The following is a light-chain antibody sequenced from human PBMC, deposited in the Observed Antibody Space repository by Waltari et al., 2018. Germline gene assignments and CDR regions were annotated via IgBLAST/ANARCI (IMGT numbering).Light chain of an antibody. V-gene: IGKV3D-20*01. J-gene: IGKJ3*01. CDR1: QSVSDRH. CDR2: DAS. CDR3: QRFASSEFT. Sequence: ENVLRHSPATLSLSPGERASLPCGASQSVSDRHLAWYQQKPGLAPRLLIYDASKRATGVPDRFSGSRSGIDFTLTISRLEPEDFAVYYCQRFASSEFTFGPGTKVDI.